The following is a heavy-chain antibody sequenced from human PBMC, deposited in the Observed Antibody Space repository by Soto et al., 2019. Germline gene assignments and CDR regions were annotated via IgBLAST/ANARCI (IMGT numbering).Heavy chain of an antibody. CDR1: DGFISIGGYY. CDR3: ARGIAAATRPAFDI. J-gene: IGHJ3*02. D-gene: IGHD6-6*01. V-gene: IGHV4-31*03. Sequence: TLGIPCTISDGFISIGGYYLSWIRQHRGKGLVSLVYIYYSGSTCYNPSLKSRVTISVGTSKNQFSLKLSSVTAADTAVYYCARGIAAATRPAFDIWGQGTMFTVSS. CDR2: IYYSGST.